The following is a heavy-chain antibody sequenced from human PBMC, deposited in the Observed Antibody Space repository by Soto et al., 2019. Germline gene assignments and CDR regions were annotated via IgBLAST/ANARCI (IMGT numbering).Heavy chain of an antibody. CDR2: ISAYNGNT. D-gene: IGHD2-15*01. CDR1: GYTFTSYG. J-gene: IGHJ4*02. Sequence: QVQLVQSGAEVKKPGASVKVSCKASGYTFTSYGISWVRQAPGQGLEWMGWISAYNGNTTYAQKLHGRVTMTTDTSTSTAYRELRSLRSDDTAVYYCARDFDHCSGGSCYLWGQGTLVTVSS. CDR3: ARDFDHCSGGSCYL. V-gene: IGHV1-18*01.